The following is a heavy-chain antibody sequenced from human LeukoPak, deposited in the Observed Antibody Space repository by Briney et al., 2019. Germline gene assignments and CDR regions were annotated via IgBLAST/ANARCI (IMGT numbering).Heavy chain of an antibody. J-gene: IGHJ6*02. CDR2: INPNSGGT. CDR1: GYTFTGYY. V-gene: IGHV1-2*02. Sequence: ASVKVSCKASGYTFTGYYMHWVRQAPGQGLEWMGWINPNSGGTNYAQKFQGRVTMTRDTSISTAYMELSRLRSDDTAVYYCARVPLVVPAAKYYGMDVWGQGTTVTVSS. D-gene: IGHD2-2*01. CDR3: ARVPLVVPAAKYYGMDV.